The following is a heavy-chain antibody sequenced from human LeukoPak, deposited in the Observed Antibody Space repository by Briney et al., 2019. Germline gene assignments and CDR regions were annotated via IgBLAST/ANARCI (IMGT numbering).Heavy chain of an antibody. Sequence: GGSLRLSCAASGFTVSSNYMSWVRQAPEKGLEWVSVIYSVGTTYYADSVKGRFTISRDNSKNTLYLQMNSLRADDTAVYYCARPPGRTGAFDIWGQGTMVTVSS. CDR2: IYSVGTT. CDR1: GFTVSSNY. J-gene: IGHJ3*02. V-gene: IGHV3-53*01. D-gene: IGHD3-10*01. CDR3: ARPPGRTGAFDI.